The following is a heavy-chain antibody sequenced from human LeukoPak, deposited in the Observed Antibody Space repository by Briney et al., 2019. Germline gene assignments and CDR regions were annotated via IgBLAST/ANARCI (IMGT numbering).Heavy chain of an antibody. CDR2: ISWKSGNI. V-gene: IGHV3-9*01. Sequence: QPGGSLRLSCAASGFTFDDYAMHWVRQAPGKGLEWVSGISWKSGNIVYADSVKGRFTISRDNAKNSLYLQMNSLRAEDTAVYYCAELGITMIGGVWGKGTTVTISS. D-gene: IGHD3-10*02. CDR1: GFTFDDYA. J-gene: IGHJ6*04. CDR3: AELGITMIGGV.